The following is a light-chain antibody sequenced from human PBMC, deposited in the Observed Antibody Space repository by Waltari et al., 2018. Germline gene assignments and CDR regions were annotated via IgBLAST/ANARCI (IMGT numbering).Light chain of an antibody. J-gene: IGKJ2*01. V-gene: IGKV3-11*01. Sequence: EIVLTQSPATLSFSPGERATLSCRASQGVSSYLAWYQQKPGQAPRLLIYDASNRATGIPARFSGSGSGTDFTLTISSLEPEDFAVYYCQQYNNWPPEDTFGQGTKLEIK. CDR3: QQYNNWPPEDT. CDR2: DAS. CDR1: QGVSSY.